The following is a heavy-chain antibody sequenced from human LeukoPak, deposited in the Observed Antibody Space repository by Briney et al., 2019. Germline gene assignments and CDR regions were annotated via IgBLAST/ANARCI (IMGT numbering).Heavy chain of an antibody. CDR1: GYTFTSYY. D-gene: IGHD1-26*01. J-gene: IGHJ4*02. V-gene: IGHV1-18*04. CDR2: ISAYNGNT. Sequence: ASVKVSCKASGYTFTSYYMHWVRQAPGQGLEWMGWISAYNGNTNYAQKLQGRVTMTTDTSTSTAYMELRSLRSDDTAVYYCAVTYKKWELTDYWGQGTLVTVSS. CDR3: AVTYKKWELTDY.